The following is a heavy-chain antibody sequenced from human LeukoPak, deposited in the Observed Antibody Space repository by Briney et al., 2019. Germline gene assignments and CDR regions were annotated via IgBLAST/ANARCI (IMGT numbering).Heavy chain of an antibody. CDR2: IVHTGST. V-gene: IGHV4-34*12. CDR1: GGSFSAYS. J-gene: IGHJ4*02. Sequence: SETLSLTCAVYGGSFSAYSYIWVRQPPGKGLEWIGEIVHTGSTNYNPSLKSRVTISVDTSKSQFSLKLSSVTAADTAVYYCARECPGAGRLGCWGQETLVTVSS. CDR3: ARECPGAGRLGC. D-gene: IGHD6-13*01.